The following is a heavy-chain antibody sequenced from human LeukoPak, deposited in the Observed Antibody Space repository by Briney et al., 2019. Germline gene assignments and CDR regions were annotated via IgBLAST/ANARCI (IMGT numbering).Heavy chain of an antibody. D-gene: IGHD2-21*01. V-gene: IGHV1-69*01. CDR3: ARTVVANYYYYYYMDV. J-gene: IGHJ6*03. CDR1: GGTFSSYA. CDR2: IIPIFGTA. Sequence: ASVKVSCKASGGTFSSYAISWVRQAPGQGLEWMGGIIPIFGTANYAQKFQGRVTITADESTRTAYMELSSLRSEDTAVYYCARTVVANYYYYYYMDVWGKGTTVTVSS.